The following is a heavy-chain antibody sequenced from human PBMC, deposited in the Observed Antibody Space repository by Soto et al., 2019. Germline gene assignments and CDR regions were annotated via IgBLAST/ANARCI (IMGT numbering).Heavy chain of an antibody. D-gene: IGHD3-10*01. V-gene: IGHV4-59*08. CDR1: GGSLSPNY. CDR3: ARRYGGAFDI. J-gene: IGHJ3*02. Sequence: SETLSLSCTVSGGSLSPNYWSWIRQPPGKGLEWIGYIYYSGTTSYNPSLKSRVTISVDTSKNQFSLKLSSVTAADTAVYYCARRYGGAFDIWGQGTMVTVSS. CDR2: IYYSGTT.